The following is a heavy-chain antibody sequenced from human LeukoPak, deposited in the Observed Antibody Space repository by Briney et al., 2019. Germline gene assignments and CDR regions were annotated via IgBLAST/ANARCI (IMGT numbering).Heavy chain of an antibody. D-gene: IGHD1-26*01. CDR2: ITSSSTNI. CDR3: ATSGNYYLKY. J-gene: IGHJ4*02. V-gene: IGHV3-48*02. CDR1: GFTFSTYN. Sequence: AGGSLRLSCAASGFTFSTYNMNWVRQAPGKGLEWVSHITSSSTNIYYADSVKGRSTISRDNAKNALSLQMNSLRDEDTAVYYCATSGNYYLKYWGQGTLVTVSS.